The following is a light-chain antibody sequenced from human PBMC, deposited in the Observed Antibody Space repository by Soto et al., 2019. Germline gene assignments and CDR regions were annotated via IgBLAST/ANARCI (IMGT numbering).Light chain of an antibody. V-gene: IGKV3-20*01. CDR3: QQFGSSSWT. J-gene: IGKJ1*01. Sequence: ESVLTQSPGTLSLSPGEKATLCCRASQSVSSSYLAWYQQKPGQAPRLLIYGASSRATGIPDRFSGSGSGTDFTLTVSRLEPEDFAVYYCQQFGSSSWTFGQGTKV. CDR2: GAS. CDR1: QSVSSSY.